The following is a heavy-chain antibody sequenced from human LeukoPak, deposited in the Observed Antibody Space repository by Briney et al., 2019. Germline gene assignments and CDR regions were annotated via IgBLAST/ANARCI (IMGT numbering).Heavy chain of an antibody. CDR3: ARGGGLDV. J-gene: IGHJ6*02. Sequence: ASVKVSCKASGYIFTSFGISWVRQAPGKGLEWVASINHNGNVNYYVDSVKGRFTISRDNAKNSLYLQMSNLRAEDTAVYFCARGGGLDVWGQGATVTVSS. CDR1: GYIFTSFG. V-gene: IGHV3-7*03. CDR2: INHNGNVN. D-gene: IGHD3-16*01.